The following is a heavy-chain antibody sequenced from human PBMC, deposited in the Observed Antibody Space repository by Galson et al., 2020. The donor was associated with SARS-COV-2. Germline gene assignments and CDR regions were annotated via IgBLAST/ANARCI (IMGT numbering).Heavy chain of an antibody. V-gene: IGHV3-11*01. CDR2: ISSSGSTI. CDR3: ASCRGYDSLDAFDI. CDR1: GFTFSDYY. Sequence: GESLKISCAASGFTFSDYYMSWIRQAPGKGLEWVSYISSSGSTIYYADSVKGRFTISRDNAKNSLYLQMNSLRAEDTAVYYCASCRGYDSLDAFDIWGQGTMVTVSS. D-gene: IGHD3-22*01. J-gene: IGHJ3*02.